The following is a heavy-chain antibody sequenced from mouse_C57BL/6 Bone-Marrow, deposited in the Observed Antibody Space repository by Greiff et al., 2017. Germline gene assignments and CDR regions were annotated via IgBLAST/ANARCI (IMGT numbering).Heavy chain of an antibody. V-gene: IGHV14-4*01. CDR2: IDPENGDT. J-gene: IGHJ2*01. D-gene: IGHD4-1*01. CDR1: GFNIKDDY. CDR3: TTLNWDEDY. Sequence: EVKLMESGAELVRPGASVKLSCTASGFNIKDDYMHWVKQRPEQGLEWIGWIDPENGDTEYASKFQGKATITADTSSNTAYLQLSSLTSEDTAVYYCTTLNWDEDYWGQGTTLTVSS.